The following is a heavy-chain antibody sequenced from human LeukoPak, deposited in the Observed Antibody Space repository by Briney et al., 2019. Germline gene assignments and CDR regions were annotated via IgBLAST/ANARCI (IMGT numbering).Heavy chain of an antibody. J-gene: IGHJ4*02. V-gene: IGHV4-34*01. Sequence: PSETLSPTCAVYGGSFSGYYWSWVRQPPGKGLEWIGEINHSGSTNYNPSLKSRVTISVDTSKNQFSLKLSSVTAADTAVYYCARGPGYCSGGSCYEGGYWGQGTLVTVSS. D-gene: IGHD2-15*01. CDR2: INHSGST. CDR3: ARGPGYCSGGSCYEGGY. CDR1: GGSFSGYY.